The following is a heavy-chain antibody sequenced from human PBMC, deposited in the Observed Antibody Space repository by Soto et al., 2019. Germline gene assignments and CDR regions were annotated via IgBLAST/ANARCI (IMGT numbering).Heavy chain of an antibody. V-gene: IGHV4-39*01. Sequence: QLQLQESGPGLVKPSETLSLTCTVSGGSISSSSYYWGWIRQPPGKGLEWIGSIYYSGSTYYNPSLKSRVTISVDTSKNQFSLKLRSVTAADTAVYYCARHVPWQLLFGDFDYWGQGTLVTVSS. CDR2: IYYSGST. J-gene: IGHJ4*02. CDR3: ARHVPWQLLFGDFDY. CDR1: GGSISSSSYY. D-gene: IGHD2-2*01.